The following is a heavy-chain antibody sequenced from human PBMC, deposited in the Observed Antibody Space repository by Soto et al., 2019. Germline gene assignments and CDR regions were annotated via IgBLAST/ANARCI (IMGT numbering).Heavy chain of an antibody. CDR3: AKYATSADY. Sequence: PSETLSLTCTVSGCSISSSGYYGGWIRQPPGKGLEWIGTIYYTGSAYYNPSLKSRVTISVDTSKNQFSLKLSSVTAADTAVYYCAKYATSADYWGQGTLVTVSS. D-gene: IGHD2-2*01. V-gene: IGHV4-39*01. CDR1: GCSISSSGYY. CDR2: IYYTGSA. J-gene: IGHJ4*02.